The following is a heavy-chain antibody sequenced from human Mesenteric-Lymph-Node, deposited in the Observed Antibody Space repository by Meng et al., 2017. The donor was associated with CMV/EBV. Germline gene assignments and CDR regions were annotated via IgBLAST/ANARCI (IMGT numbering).Heavy chain of an antibody. Sequence: GESLKISCAASGFTVSSNYMSWVRQAPGKGLELVSVIYSGGSTYYADSVKGRFSISRDNSKNTLYLQINSLRAEDTAVYYCARDNPNWGFDGGFDYWGQGTLVTVSS. CDR2: IYSGGST. D-gene: IGHD7-27*01. J-gene: IGHJ4*02. CDR1: GFTVSSNY. CDR3: ARDNPNWGFDGGFDY. V-gene: IGHV3-66*02.